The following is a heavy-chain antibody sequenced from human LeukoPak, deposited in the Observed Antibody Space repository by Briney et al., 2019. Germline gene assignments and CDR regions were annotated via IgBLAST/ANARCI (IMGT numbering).Heavy chain of an antibody. J-gene: IGHJ6*03. V-gene: IGHV3-48*01. D-gene: IGHD3-10*01. CDR1: GFTFSSYS. Sequence: GGSLRLSCAASGFTFSSYSMNWVRQAPGKGLEWVSYISSSSSTIYYADSVKGRFTISRDNAKNSLYLQMNSLRAEDTAVYYCARGGSNYYYYYMDVWGKGTTVTVSS. CDR3: ARGGSNYYYYYMDV. CDR2: ISSSSSTI.